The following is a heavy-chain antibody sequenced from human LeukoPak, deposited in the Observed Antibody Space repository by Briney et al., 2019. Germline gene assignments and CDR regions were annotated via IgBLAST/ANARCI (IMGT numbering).Heavy chain of an antibody. CDR3: ATQGHYYDSSGYYENLYYYYMDV. Sequence: KSSETLSLTCTVSGGSISSYYWSWIRQPPGKGLEWIGYIYYSGSTNYNPSLKSRVTISVDTSKNQFSLKLSSVTAADTAVYYCATQGHYYDSSGYYENLYYYYMDVWGKGTTVTVSS. J-gene: IGHJ6*03. D-gene: IGHD3-22*01. CDR1: GGSISSYY. V-gene: IGHV4-59*08. CDR2: IYYSGST.